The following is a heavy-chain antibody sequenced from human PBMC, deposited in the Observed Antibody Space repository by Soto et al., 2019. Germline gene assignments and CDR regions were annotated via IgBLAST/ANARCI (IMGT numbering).Heavy chain of an antibody. CDR1: GGSISSGGYY. Sequence: QVQLQESGPGLVKPSQTLSLTCTVSGGSISSGGYYWSCIRQHPGKGLEWIGYIYYSGSTYYNPSLKSRVTISVDTPKTQFSLKLSSVTAADTAVYYCARDRGQGYYGSGSYFDYWGHGTLVTVSS. J-gene: IGHJ4*01. CDR2: IYYSGST. CDR3: ARDRGQGYYGSGSYFDY. D-gene: IGHD3-10*01. V-gene: IGHV4-31*03.